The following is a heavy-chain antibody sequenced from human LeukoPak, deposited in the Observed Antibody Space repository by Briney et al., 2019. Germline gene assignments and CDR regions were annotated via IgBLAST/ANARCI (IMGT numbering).Heavy chain of an antibody. J-gene: IGHJ4*02. Sequence: GGSLKLSCAASGFRLNNNAMSWLRQAPGKGLEWVSSISNSGASTYYADSVKGRFTISRDNSKNTLFLQMNSLRADDTAVYYCASLLVAGVASVDYWGQGTLVTVSS. D-gene: IGHD6-19*01. CDR1: GFRLNNNA. CDR3: ASLLVAGVASVDY. V-gene: IGHV3-23*01. CDR2: ISNSGAST.